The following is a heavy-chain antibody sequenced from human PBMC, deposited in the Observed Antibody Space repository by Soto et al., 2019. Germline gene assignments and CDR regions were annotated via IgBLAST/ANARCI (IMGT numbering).Heavy chain of an antibody. Sequence: ASVKVSCKASGGTFSSYAISWVRQAPGQGLEWMGWINPKNGATNYARKFQGWVTMIRDTSISTVYMELRNLKSDDTAVYYCARQAGGYCSSTSCQIDPWGQGTLVTVSS. CDR1: GGTFSSYA. D-gene: IGHD2-2*01. CDR3: ARQAGGYCSSTSCQIDP. CDR2: INPKNGAT. J-gene: IGHJ5*02. V-gene: IGHV1-2*04.